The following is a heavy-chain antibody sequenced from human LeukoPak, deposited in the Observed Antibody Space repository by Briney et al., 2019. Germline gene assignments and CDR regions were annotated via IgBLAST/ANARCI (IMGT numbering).Heavy chain of an antibody. V-gene: IGHV3-30*03. J-gene: IGHJ4*02. CDR2: ISYDGSNK. D-gene: IGHD6-13*01. CDR3: ARVGAWGYSSSWYFDY. CDR1: GFTFSSYG. Sequence: GGSLRLSCAASGFTFSSYGMHWVRQAPGKGLEWVAVISYDGSNKYYADSVKGRFTISRDNSKNTLYLQMNSLRAEDTAVYYCARVGAWGYSSSWYFDYWGQGTLVTVSS.